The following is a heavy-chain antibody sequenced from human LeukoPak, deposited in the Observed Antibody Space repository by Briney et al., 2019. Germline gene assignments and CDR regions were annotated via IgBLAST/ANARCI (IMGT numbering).Heavy chain of an antibody. V-gene: IGHV1-2*02. J-gene: IGHJ4*02. CDR3: ARGPTYYDFWSGKLATTAFGY. D-gene: IGHD3-3*01. CDR2: INPNSGGT. CDR1: GYTFTGYY. Sequence: GASVKVSCKASGYTFTGYYMHWVRQAPGQGLEWMGWINPNSGGTNYAQKFQGRVTMTRDTSISTAYMELSRLRSDDTAVYYCARGPTYYDFWSGKLATTAFGYWGQGTLVTVSS.